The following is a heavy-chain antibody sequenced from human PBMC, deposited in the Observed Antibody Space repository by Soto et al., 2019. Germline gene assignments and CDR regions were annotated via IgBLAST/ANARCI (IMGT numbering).Heavy chain of an antibody. V-gene: IGHV1-69*13. CDR3: ANTLYSGSYCWFDP. D-gene: IGHD1-26*01. J-gene: IGHJ5*02. CDR1: GGTFSSYA. Sequence: GASVKVSCKASGGTFSSYAITWVRQAPGQGLEWMGGIIPIFGTADYAQKFQGRVTITADESTSTAYMELSSLRSEDTAVYYCANTLYSGSYCWFDPWGQGTLVTSPQ. CDR2: IIPIFGTA.